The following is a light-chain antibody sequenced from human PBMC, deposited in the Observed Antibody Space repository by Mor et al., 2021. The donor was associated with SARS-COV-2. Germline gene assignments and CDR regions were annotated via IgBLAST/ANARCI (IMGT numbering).Light chain of an antibody. V-gene: IGKV4-1*01. CDR1: QSVLYSSNNKNY. Sequence: LGHKPTINCKSSQSVLYSSNNKNYLAWYQQKPGQPPKLLIYWASTRESGVPDRFSGSGSGTDFTLTISSLQAEDVAVYYCQQYYSTPRTFGQG. CDR2: WAS. CDR3: QQYYSTPRT. J-gene: IGKJ1*01.